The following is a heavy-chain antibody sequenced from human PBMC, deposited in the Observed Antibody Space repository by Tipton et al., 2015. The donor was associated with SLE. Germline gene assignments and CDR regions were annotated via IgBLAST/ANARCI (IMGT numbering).Heavy chain of an antibody. D-gene: IGHD2-21*01. J-gene: IGHJ1*01. V-gene: IGHV3-30*02. Sequence: SLRLSCVASGFKLTNYGMNWVRQAPGKGLEWVAYIGHDGENKYYGDSVKGRFTVSRDSSRNTLDLQMLGLRIDDTAVYYCARDALANCGIGCNAKAEYFHHWGQGTLVTVAS. CDR1: GFKLTNYG. CDR3: ARDALANCGIGCNAKAEYFHH. CDR2: IGHDGENK.